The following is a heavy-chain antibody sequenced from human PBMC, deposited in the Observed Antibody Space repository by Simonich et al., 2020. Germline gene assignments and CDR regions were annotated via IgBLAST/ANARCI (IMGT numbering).Heavy chain of an antibody. CDR1: GGSFSGYY. V-gene: IGHV4-34*01. CDR2: INHSGST. CDR3: ARRGYYNFWSGYEYFQH. Sequence: QVQLQQWGAGLLKPSETLSLTCAVYGGSFSGYYWSWIRQPPGKGLEWMGEINHSGSTNYNPSLKSRVTISVDTSKNQFSLKLSSVTAADTAVYYCARRGYYNFWSGYEYFQHWGQGTLVTVSS. D-gene: IGHD3-3*01. J-gene: IGHJ1*01.